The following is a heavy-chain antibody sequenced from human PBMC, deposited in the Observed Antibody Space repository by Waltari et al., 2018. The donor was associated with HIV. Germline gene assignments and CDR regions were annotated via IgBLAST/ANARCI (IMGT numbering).Heavy chain of an antibody. V-gene: IGHV4-38-2*02. J-gene: IGHJ1*01. CDR1: GYSISSGYY. CDR2: IYHSGST. Sequence: QVQLQESGPGLVKPSETLSLTCAVSGYSISSGYYWGWIRQPPGKGLEWIGSIYHSGSTTYNPSLESRVTISVDTSRNQFSLKPSSVTAADTAVYYCARDDGEPFFQHWGQGTLVTVSS. CDR3: ARDDGEPFFQH.